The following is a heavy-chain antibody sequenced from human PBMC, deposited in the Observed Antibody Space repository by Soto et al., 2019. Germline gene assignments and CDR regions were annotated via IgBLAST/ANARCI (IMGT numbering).Heavy chain of an antibody. J-gene: IGHJ6*02. CDR3: GGYHYYYGMDV. Sequence: SETLSLTCAVSGGSIISSNWWSCVRQPPGKGLEWIGEIYHSGSTNYNPSLKSRVTISVDKSKNQFSLKLSSVTAADTAVYYCGGYHYYYGMDVWGQGTTVTVSS. CDR2: IYHSGST. V-gene: IGHV4-4*02. CDR1: GGSIISSNW.